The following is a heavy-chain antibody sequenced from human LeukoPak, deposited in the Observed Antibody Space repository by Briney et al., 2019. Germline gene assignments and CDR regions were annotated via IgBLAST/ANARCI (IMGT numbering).Heavy chain of an antibody. J-gene: IGHJ4*02. D-gene: IGHD2-15*01. V-gene: IGHV1-3*01. CDR1: GYTFTSYA. Sequence: ASVKVSCKASGYTFTSYAMQWVRQAPGHRLEWMGWITAGNGNTKYSQKFQGRVTITRDTSASTAYMELSGLRSEETAVYYCARGYCSGGSCYYDYWGQGTLVTVSS. CDR2: ITAGNGNT. CDR3: ARGYCSGGSCYYDY.